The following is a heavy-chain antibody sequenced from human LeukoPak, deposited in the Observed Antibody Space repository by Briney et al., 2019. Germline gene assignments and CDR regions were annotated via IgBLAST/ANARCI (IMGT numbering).Heavy chain of an antibody. CDR2: INTSGST. CDR3: ATDWGRGAFFDY. V-gene: IGHV4-61*02. J-gene: IGHJ4*02. CDR1: GGSISSGSYF. D-gene: IGHD3/OR15-3a*01. Sequence: SQTLSLTCTVSGGSISSGSYFWSWIRQPAGKGLEWIGRINTSGSTNYNPSLKSRVTISVDTSKNQFSLKLSSVTAADTAVYYCATDWGRGAFFDYWGQGTLVTVSS.